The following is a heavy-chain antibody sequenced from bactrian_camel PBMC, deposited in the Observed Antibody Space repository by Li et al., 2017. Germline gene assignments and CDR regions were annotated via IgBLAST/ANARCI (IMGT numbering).Heavy chain of an antibody. CDR3: SAAWNGGPWRGEDNY. CDR1: GFTFSIYG. D-gene: IGHD1*01. V-gene: IGHV3S40*01. Sequence: VESGGALVQPGESLRLSCLASGFTFSIYGMSWVRQAPGKGLEWVSTIDHNGDSTAYVDSVKGRFAILQDKTKNTLHLQMDKLKVEDSGVYYCSAAWNGGPWRGEDNYWGQGTQVTVS. CDR2: IDHNGDST. J-gene: IGHJ4*01.